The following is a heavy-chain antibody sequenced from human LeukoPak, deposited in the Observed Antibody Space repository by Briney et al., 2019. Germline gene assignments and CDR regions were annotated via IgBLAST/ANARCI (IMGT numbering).Heavy chain of an antibody. CDR3: ARDWEITAGDY. Sequence: GGSLRLSCAASGFTFSSYSMNWVRQAPGKAPEWVSLIDTFGAYIYYADSVKGRFTVSRDNANDLLYLQMNNLRAEDTAVYYCARDWEITAGDYWGQGTLVTVSS. D-gene: IGHD1-26*01. CDR2: IDTFGAYI. V-gene: IGHV3-21*01. J-gene: IGHJ4*02. CDR1: GFTFSSYS.